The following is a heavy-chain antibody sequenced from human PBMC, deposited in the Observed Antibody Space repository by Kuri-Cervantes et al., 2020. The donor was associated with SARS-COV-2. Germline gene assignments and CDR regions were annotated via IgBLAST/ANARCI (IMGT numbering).Heavy chain of an antibody. CDR1: GGSINSGSYY. V-gene: IGHV4-61*02. CDR2: IYTSGTT. J-gene: IGHJ6*02. CDR3: ARGMDFWSGYYTGGNGMDV. D-gene: IGHD3-3*01. Sequence: SETLSLTCTVSGGSINSGSYYWSWIRRPAGRGLEWIGRIYTSGTTNYNPSLKSRVTISVDTSKNQFSLKLSSVTAADTAVYYCARGMDFWSGYYTGGNGMDVWGRGTTVTVSS.